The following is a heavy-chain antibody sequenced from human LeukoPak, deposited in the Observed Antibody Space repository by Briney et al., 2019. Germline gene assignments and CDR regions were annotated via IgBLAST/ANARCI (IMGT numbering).Heavy chain of an antibody. CDR2: IRSKANSYAT. CDR1: GFIFSGSA. Sequence: GGSLRLSCAASGFIFSGSAMHWVRQASGKGLEWVGRIRSKANSYATAYAASVKGRFTISRDDSKNTAYLQMNSLKTEDTAVYYCTRLDYGGNYWGQGTLVTVSS. V-gene: IGHV3-73*01. CDR3: TRLDYGGNY. D-gene: IGHD4-23*01. J-gene: IGHJ4*02.